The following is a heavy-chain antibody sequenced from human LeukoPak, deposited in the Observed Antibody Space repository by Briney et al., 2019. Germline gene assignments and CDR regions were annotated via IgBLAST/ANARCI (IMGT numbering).Heavy chain of an antibody. CDR2: ISGSGETI. CDR3: ARARSIYGPNGSHYYMDV. D-gene: IGHD3-16*02. Sequence: GGSLRLSCTASGFSFRNYGMSWVRQAPGKGLEWVSAISGSGETIYYADSVKGRFTVSRDNSKNTLYLQMNSLRADDTAVYYCARARSIYGPNGSHYYMDVWGKGTTVTVSS. J-gene: IGHJ6*03. V-gene: IGHV3-23*01. CDR1: GFSFRNYG.